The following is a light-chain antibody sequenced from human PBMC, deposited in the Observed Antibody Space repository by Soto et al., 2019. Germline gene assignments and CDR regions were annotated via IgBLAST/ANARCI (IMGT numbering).Light chain of an antibody. CDR3: QQYYSSPCT. Sequence: DIVMTQSPDSLAVSLGERATINCKSSRTILSSSNNMNYLAWYQQKPGQPPRLLIYWASTRESGVPDRFSGSGSGTDFTLTISSLQAEDVAVYYCQQYYSSPCTFGPGTKVDIK. CDR2: WAS. CDR1: RTILSSSNNMNY. V-gene: IGKV4-1*01. J-gene: IGKJ3*01.